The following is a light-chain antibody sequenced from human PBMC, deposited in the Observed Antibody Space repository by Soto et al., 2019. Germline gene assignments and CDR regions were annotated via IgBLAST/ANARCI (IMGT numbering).Light chain of an antibody. CDR1: TGAVTSGHY. Sequence: AVVTQEPSLTVSPGGTVTLTCGSRTGAVTSGHYPYWFQQKPGQAPRTLIYDTSNKHSWTPARFSGSLLGGKAALTLSGAQPEDEAEYYCLLSYSGARPVVFGGGTKVTVL. V-gene: IGLV7-46*01. CDR2: DTS. CDR3: LLSYSGARPVV. J-gene: IGLJ2*01.